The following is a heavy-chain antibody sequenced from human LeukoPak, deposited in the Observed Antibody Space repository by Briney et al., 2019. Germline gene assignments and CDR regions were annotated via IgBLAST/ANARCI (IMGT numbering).Heavy chain of an antibody. D-gene: IGHD4-17*01. V-gene: IGHV4-38-2*02. CDR2: IHHSGNT. J-gene: IGHJ4*02. CDR1: VYSITRGYY. CDR3: ARLIDGDYANAHFDS. Sequence: SETLSLTCTVSVYSITRGYYWGWIRRPPGKGLEWIGSIHHSGNTYYNPSLKSRVTISVDTSKNQFSLKLSSVTAADTAMYYCARLIDGDYANAHFDSWGQGTRVTVSS.